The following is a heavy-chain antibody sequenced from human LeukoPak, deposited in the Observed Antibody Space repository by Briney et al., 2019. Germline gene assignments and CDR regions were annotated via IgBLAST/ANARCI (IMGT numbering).Heavy chain of an antibody. Sequence: XAXXGGSISSSNWWSWVRQPPGKGLEWIGEIYHSGSTNYNPSLKSRVTISVDKSKNQFSLKLSSVTAADTAVYYCARDLSLTTLSDYWGQGTLVTVSS. CDR3: ARDLSLTTLSDY. J-gene: IGHJ4*02. CDR2: IYHSGST. V-gene: IGHV4-4*02. D-gene: IGHD1-14*01. CDR1: GGSISSSNW.